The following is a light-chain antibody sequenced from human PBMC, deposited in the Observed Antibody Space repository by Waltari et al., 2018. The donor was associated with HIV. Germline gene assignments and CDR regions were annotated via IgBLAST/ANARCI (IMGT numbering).Light chain of an antibody. CDR1: SSDVGVYNF. J-gene: IGLJ2*01. V-gene: IGLV2-11*01. CDR2: DVS. CDR3: CSYAGSYPVV. Sequence: QSALTQPHSVSGSPGQSVTISCTGTSSDVGVYNFVSWYQQHPGKAPKLMIYDVSNRPSGVPDRFSGSKSGNTASLTISGLQAEDEADYYCCSYAGSYPVVFGGGTKLTVL.